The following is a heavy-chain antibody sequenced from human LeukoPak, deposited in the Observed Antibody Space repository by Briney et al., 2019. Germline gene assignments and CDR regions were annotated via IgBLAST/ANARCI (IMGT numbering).Heavy chain of an antibody. J-gene: IGHJ3*02. V-gene: IGHV3-66*01. Sequence: GGSLRLSCAASGFTVSSNYMSWVRQAPGKGLEWVSVIYSGGSTYYADSVKGRFTISRDNSKNTLYLQMKSLRADDTAVYYCARDGSGRSDAFDIWGQGTMVTVSS. D-gene: IGHD3-10*01. CDR3: ARDGSGRSDAFDI. CDR2: IYSGGST. CDR1: GFTVSSNY.